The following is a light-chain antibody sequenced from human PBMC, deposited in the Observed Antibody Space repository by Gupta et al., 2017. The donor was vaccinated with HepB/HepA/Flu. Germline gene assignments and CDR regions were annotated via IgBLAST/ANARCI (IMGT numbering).Light chain of an antibody. CDR2: EVT. CDR1: SSDVGDYNY. Sequence: QSALTQPPSASGSPGQSVTISCTGTSSDVGDYNYVSWYQHHPGKAPKLISYEVTKRPSGVTDRLAGSKSGNTASRTVSGIQTEDEAEDYGSSYEGSDNLGVFGGGTKLTVL. CDR3: SSYEGSDNLGV. V-gene: IGLV2-8*01. J-gene: IGLJ3*02.